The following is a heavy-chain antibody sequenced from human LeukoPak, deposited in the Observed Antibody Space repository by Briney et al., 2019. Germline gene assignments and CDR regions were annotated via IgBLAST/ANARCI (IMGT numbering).Heavy chain of an antibody. D-gene: IGHD3-10*01. J-gene: IGHJ6*02. V-gene: IGHV4-59*01. CDR3: ERGDGSGSYYGPPLYYYGMDV. CDR1: GGSISSYY. Sequence: PSETLSLTCTVSGGSISSYYRSWIRQPPGKGLEWIGYIYYSGSTNYNPSLKRRVTISVDRSKNQFSLKLSYVTAADPAEYYCERGDGSGSYYGPPLYYYGMDVWGQGTTVTVSS. CDR2: IYYSGST.